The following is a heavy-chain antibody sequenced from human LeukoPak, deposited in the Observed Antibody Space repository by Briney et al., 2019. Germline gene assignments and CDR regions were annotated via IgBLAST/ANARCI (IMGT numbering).Heavy chain of an antibody. CDR1: AYTFTSYY. V-gene: IGHV1-46*01. J-gene: IGHJ4*02. Sequence: ASVKVSCKASAYTFTSYYMHWVRQAPGQGLEWMGIINPSGGSTSYAQKFQGRVTMTRDTSTSTVYMELSSLRSEDTAVYYCARAGGSYYFDYWGQGTLVTVSS. D-gene: IGHD1-26*01. CDR2: INPSGGST. CDR3: ARAGGSYYFDY.